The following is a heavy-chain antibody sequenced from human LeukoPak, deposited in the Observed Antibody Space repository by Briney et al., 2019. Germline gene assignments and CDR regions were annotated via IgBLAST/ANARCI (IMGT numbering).Heavy chain of an antibody. CDR1: GFTFDDYA. Sequence: GRSLRLSCAASGFTFDDYAMHWVRQAQGKGLEWVSGISWNSGSIGYADSVKGRFTISRDNAKNSLYLQMNSLRAEDTALYYCAKTSRTKTSSWYYSFDYWGQGTLVTVSS. J-gene: IGHJ4*02. D-gene: IGHD6-13*01. V-gene: IGHV3-9*01. CDR3: AKTSRTKTSSWYYSFDY. CDR2: ISWNSGSI.